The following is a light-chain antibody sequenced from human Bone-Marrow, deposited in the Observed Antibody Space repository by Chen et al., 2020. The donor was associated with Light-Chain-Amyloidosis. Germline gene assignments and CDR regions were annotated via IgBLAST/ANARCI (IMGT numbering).Light chain of an antibody. Sequence: SYELTQPPSVSVSPGQTARITCSGDDLPTKYAYWYQQKTGQAPVLGIHRDTERPSGISERFSGSSSGTTATLTISRVQAEDEADYHCQSADSSGTYEVIFGGGTKLTVL. V-gene: IGLV3-25*03. CDR3: QSADSSGTYEVI. CDR2: RDT. CDR1: DLPTKY. J-gene: IGLJ2*01.